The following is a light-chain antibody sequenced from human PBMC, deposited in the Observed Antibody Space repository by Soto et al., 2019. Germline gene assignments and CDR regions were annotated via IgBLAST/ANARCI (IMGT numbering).Light chain of an antibody. J-gene: IGLJ2*01. Sequence: QSALTQPASVSGSPGQSITISCTGTSSDVGGYNYVSWYQQHPGKAPKLMIYEVSNRPSGVSNRFSGSKSSNTASLPISGLQAEDQADYYCSSYTSSSNVVFGGGTKLTVL. CDR1: SSDVGGYNY. CDR3: SSYTSSSNVV. V-gene: IGLV2-14*01. CDR2: EVS.